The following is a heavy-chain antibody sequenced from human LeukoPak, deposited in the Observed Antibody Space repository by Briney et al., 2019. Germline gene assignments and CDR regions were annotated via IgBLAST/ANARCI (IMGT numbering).Heavy chain of an antibody. CDR2: IISSSSYI. CDR3: ARDLKAKQLDY. CDR1: GFTFSSYS. V-gene: IGHV3-21*01. D-gene: IGHD6-13*01. Sequence: GGSLRLSCAASGFTFSSYSMNWVRQAPGKGLEWVSSIISSSSYIYYADSVKGRFTISRDKAKNSLYLQMNSLRAEDTAVYYCARDLKAKQLDYWGQGTLVTVSS. J-gene: IGHJ4*02.